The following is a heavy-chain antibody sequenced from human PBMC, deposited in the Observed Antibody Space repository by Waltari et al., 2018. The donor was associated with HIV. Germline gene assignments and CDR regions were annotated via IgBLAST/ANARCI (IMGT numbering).Heavy chain of an antibody. Sequence: QVQLVESGGGVVQPGRSLRLSCAASGFTFSSYGMHWVRQAPGKGLEWVAVISYDGSNKYYADSVKGRFTISRDNSKNTLYLQMNSLRAEDTAVYYCAKGEEKLWFGELLGDYWGQGTLVTVSS. CDR3: AKGEEKLWFGELLGDY. V-gene: IGHV3-30*18. D-gene: IGHD3-10*01. J-gene: IGHJ4*02. CDR1: GFTFSSYG. CDR2: ISYDGSNK.